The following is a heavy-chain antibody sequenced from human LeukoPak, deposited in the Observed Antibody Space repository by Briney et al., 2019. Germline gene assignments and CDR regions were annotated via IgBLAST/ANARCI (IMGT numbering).Heavy chain of an antibody. V-gene: IGHV4-61*02. CDR3: ARDGTAQLQSGWFDP. J-gene: IGHJ5*02. CDR2: IYTSGST. CDR1: GGSISSGSYY. D-gene: IGHD5-24*01. Sequence: PSETLSLTCTVSGGSISSGSYYWSWIRQPAGKGLEWIGRIYTSGSTNYNPSLKSRVTISVDTSKNQFSLKLSSVTAADTAVYYCARDGTAQLQSGWFDPWGQGTLVTVSS.